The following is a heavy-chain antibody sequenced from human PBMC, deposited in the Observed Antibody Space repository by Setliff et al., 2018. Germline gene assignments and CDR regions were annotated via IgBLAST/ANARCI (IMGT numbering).Heavy chain of an antibody. CDR1: GGSISSDYY. CDR3: ARALGYCSRTSCYADAFDI. D-gene: IGHD2-2*01. CDR2: MYHSGST. J-gene: IGHJ3*02. V-gene: IGHV4-38-2*01. Sequence: SETLSLTCAVSGGSISSDYYWGWIRQPPGKGLEWIGSMYHSGSTYYNPSLKSRVTISVDTSKNQFSLKLNYVTAADTAVYYCARALGYCSRTSCYADAFDIWGQGTRVTV.